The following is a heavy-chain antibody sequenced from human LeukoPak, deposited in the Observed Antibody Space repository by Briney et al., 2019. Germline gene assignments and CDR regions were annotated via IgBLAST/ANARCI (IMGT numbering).Heavy chain of an antibody. CDR2: ISAYNGNT. Sequence: ASVKVSCKASGYTFTSYGISWVRQAPGQGLEWMGWISAYNGNTNYAQKLQGRVTMTTGTSTSTAYMELRSLRSDDTAVYYCARDSGDFWSGYYSFDYWGQGTLVTVSS. CDR1: GYTFTSYG. J-gene: IGHJ4*02. D-gene: IGHD3-3*01. CDR3: ARDSGDFWSGYYSFDY. V-gene: IGHV1-18*01.